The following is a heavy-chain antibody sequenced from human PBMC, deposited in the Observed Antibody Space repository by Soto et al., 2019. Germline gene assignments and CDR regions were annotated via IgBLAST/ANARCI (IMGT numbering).Heavy chain of an antibody. CDR1: GFSLSTSGVA. CDR3: ARSNSPYGDLFDY. Sequence: QITLKESGPTLVKPTQTLTLTCTFSGFSLSTSGVAVAWIRQPPGKALEWLTLIYWNDDKRYRPSLKSRLTITXDXXKSQVVLTMTNMDPLDKAPYYCARSNSPYGDLFDYWGQGALVTVSS. J-gene: IGHJ4*02. CDR2: IYWNDDK. V-gene: IGHV2-5*01. D-gene: IGHD4-17*01.